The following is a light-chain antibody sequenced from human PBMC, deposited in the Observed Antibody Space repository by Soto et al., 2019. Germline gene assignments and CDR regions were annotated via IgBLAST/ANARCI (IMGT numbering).Light chain of an antibody. CDR2: DVS. CDR1: SSDVGGYNY. J-gene: IGLJ2*01. Sequence: QSALTQPASVSGSPGQSITISCTGTSSDVGGYNYVSWYQQHPGKAPKLMIYDVSNRPSGVSNRFSGSKSGNTASLTISGLQAEDEADYYCSSYTSSSPRVFGRGTTLPVL. CDR3: SSYTSSSPRV. V-gene: IGLV2-14*01.